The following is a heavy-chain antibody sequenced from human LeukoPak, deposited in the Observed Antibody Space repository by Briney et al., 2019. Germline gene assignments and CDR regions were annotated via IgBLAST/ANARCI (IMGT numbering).Heavy chain of an antibody. Sequence: LSLTCAVYGGSFSGYYMSWIRQAPGKGLEWVSYISSSGSTIYYADSVKGRFTISRDNAKNSLYLQMNSLGAEDTAVYYCARAMYSSSWPTWAFDIWGQGTMVTVSS. CDR2: ISSSGSTI. CDR1: GGSFSGYY. V-gene: IGHV3-11*01. J-gene: IGHJ3*02. CDR3: ARAMYSSSWPTWAFDI. D-gene: IGHD6-13*01.